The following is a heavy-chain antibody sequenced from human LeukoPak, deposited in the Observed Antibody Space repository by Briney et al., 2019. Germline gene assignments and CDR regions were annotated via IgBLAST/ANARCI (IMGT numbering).Heavy chain of an antibody. Sequence: GESLKISCKGSGYIFTNYWINWVRQMPGKGLEWMGIIYPDDSDTRYSPSFQGQVTISADKSISTAYLQWSSLKASDTAIYYCARRGYCSGGSCYSNAFDIWGQGTMVTVSS. CDR2: IYPDDSDT. D-gene: IGHD2-15*01. CDR3: ARRGYCSGGSCYSNAFDI. J-gene: IGHJ3*02. V-gene: IGHV5-51*01. CDR1: GYIFTNYW.